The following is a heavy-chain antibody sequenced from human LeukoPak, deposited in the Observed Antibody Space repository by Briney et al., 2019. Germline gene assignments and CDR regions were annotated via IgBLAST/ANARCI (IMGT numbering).Heavy chain of an antibody. CDR3: ARSPPRGSDAFDI. J-gene: IGHJ3*02. Sequence: GASVKVSCKASGYTFTSYGISWVRQAPGQRLEWMGWINAGNGNTKYSQEFQGRVTITRDTSASTAYMELSSLRSEDMAVYYCARSPPRGSDAFDIWGQGTMVTVSS. D-gene: IGHD3-10*01. CDR2: INAGNGNT. V-gene: IGHV1-3*03. CDR1: GYTFTSYG.